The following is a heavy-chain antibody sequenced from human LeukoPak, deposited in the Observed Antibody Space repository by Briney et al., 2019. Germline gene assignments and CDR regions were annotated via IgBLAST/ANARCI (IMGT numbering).Heavy chain of an antibody. J-gene: IGHJ4*02. CDR2: IYYSGST. D-gene: IGHD2-21*01. CDR3: ARHRSLWWPYFDY. V-gene: IGHV4-59*08. CDR1: GGSISSYS. Sequence: ASETLSLTCTVSGGSISSYSWGWIRQPPGKGLEWIGYIYYSGSTNYNPSLKSRVTISVDTSKNQFSLKLSSVTAADTAVYYCARHRSLWWPYFDYWGQGTLVTVSS.